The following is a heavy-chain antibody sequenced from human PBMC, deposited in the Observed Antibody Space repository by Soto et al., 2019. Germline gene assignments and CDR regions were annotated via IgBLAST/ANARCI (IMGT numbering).Heavy chain of an antibody. V-gene: IGHV5-10-1*01. CDR2: IDPTDSST. CDR1: GYRFTSYW. CDR3: ARHRGSISSFMYV. Sequence: LGESLNISCKGSGYRFTSYWISWVRQMPGKGLEWMGKIDPTDSSTNYSPSFQGHVTISADKSISTAYLQCSSLKASDTAMYYCARHRGSISSFMYVWGQGTTVTVSS. D-gene: IGHD6-6*01. J-gene: IGHJ6*02.